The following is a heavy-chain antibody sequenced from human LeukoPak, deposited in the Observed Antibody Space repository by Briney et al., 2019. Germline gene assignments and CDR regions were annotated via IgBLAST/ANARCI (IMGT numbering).Heavy chain of an antibody. Sequence: GGSLRLSCEASGFNLSRNGMHWVRQAPGKGLEWVSFIRFDGTKTFYGDSVRGRFTISRDNSKNTLYLQLNSLRADDTAVYYCARDLDDVNSNYYYIPDYWGQGMLVTVSS. CDR1: GFNLSRNG. V-gene: IGHV3-30*02. D-gene: IGHD3-22*01. CDR2: IRFDGTKT. J-gene: IGHJ4*02. CDR3: ARDLDDVNSNYYYIPDY.